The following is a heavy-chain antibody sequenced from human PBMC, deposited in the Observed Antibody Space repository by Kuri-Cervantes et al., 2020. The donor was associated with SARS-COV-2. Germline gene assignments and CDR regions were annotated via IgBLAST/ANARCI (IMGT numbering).Heavy chain of an antibody. CDR1: GFTFSSYA. J-gene: IGHJ5*02. D-gene: IGHD2-8*01. CDR2: INHSGST. Sequence: GSLRPSCAASGFTFSSYAMSWVRQPPGKGLEWIGEINHSGSTNYSPSLKSRVTISVDTSKNQFSLKLSSVTAADTAVYYCARALRCTNGVCYRSWFDPWGQGTLVTVSS. V-gene: IGHV4-34*01. CDR3: ARALRCTNGVCYRSWFDP.